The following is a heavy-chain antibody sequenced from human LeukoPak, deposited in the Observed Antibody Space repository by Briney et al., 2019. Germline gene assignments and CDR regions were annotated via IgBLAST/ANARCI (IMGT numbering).Heavy chain of an antibody. CDR1: GYTFTSYD. D-gene: IGHD3-22*01. J-gene: IGHJ4*02. CDR3: ARDRHRGYYYDSSGYYPYY. Sequence: GASVTVSCKASGYTFTSYDINWVRQATGQGLEWMGLMNPNSGNTGYAQKFQGRVTMTRNTSISTAYMELSSLRSEDTAVYYCARDRHRGYYYDSSGYYPYYWGQGTLVTVSS. CDR2: MNPNSGNT. V-gene: IGHV1-8*01.